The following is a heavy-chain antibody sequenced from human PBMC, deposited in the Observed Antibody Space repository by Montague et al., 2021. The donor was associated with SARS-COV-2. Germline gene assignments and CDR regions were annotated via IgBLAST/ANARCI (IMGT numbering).Heavy chain of an antibody. CDR2: IWYDGSNQ. J-gene: IGHJ6*02. D-gene: IGHD3-10*01. CDR1: GFTFSSYD. Sequence: SLRLSCAASGFTFSSYDMHWVRQAPGKGLEWVAVIWYDGSNQYYGDSVKGRFTISRDNSENTLYLQMNSLRAEDTAVYYCAREYSAPRWFGEYNRYGMDVWGRGTTVTVSS. V-gene: IGHV3-33*08. CDR3: AREYSAPRWFGEYNRYGMDV.